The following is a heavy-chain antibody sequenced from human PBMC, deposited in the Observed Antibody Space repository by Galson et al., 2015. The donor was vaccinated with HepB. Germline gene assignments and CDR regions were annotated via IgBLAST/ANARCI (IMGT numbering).Heavy chain of an antibody. J-gene: IGHJ5*02. V-gene: IGHV1-2*06. Sequence: SVKVSCKASGYTFTGYYMHWVRQAPGQGLEWMGRINPNSGGTNYARKFQGRVTMTKDTSISTAYMELSRLRSDDTAVYYCARDHRYCSGGSCYGAGYWFDPWGQGTLVTVSS. D-gene: IGHD2-15*01. CDR1: GYTFTGYY. CDR2: INPNSGGT. CDR3: ARDHRYCSGGSCYGAGYWFDP.